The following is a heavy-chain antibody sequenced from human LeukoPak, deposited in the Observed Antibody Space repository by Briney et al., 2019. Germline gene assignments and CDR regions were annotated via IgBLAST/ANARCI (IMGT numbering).Heavy chain of an antibody. Sequence: GRSLRLSCAASGFTFSSYGMHWVRQAPGKGLEWVAVIASDGSRKHYADSVKGRFTVSRDNSKNTVSLQMNFLRVEDTGLYYCARVSVWGSYSFPDYWGQGTLVTVSS. CDR1: GFTFSSYG. J-gene: IGHJ4*02. CDR2: IASDGSRK. CDR3: ARVSVWGSYSFPDY. V-gene: IGHV3-30*19. D-gene: IGHD3-16*02.